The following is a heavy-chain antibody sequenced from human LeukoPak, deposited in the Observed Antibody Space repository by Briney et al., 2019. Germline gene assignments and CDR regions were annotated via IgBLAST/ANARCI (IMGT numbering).Heavy chain of an antibody. D-gene: IGHD5-12*01. CDR1: GYTFTNHW. CDR2: IDPSDSYT. V-gene: IGHV5-10-1*01. J-gene: IGHJ4*02. Sequence: GESLKISCKGSGYTFTNHWISWVRQLPGKGLEWMGKIDPSDSYTNYSPSFQGHVTISADKSISTAYLQWSSLKASDTAMYYCARAPDSDSGYDYFDYWGQGTLVTVSS. CDR3: ARAPDSDSGYDYFDY.